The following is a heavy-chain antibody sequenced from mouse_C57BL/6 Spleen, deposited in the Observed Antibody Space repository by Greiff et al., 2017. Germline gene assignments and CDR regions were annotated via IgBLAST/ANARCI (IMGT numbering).Heavy chain of an antibody. CDR2: INPSSGYT. CDR3: ARAGLTWYFDV. D-gene: IGHD3-1*01. V-gene: IGHV1-7*01. Sequence: QVQLQQSGAELAKPGASVKLSCKASGYTFTSYWMHWVKQRPGQGLEWIGYINPSSGYTKYNQKFKVKATLTADKSSSTAYMQLSSLTYEDSAVYYCARAGLTWYFDVWGTGTTVTVSS. CDR1: GYTFTSYW. J-gene: IGHJ1*03.